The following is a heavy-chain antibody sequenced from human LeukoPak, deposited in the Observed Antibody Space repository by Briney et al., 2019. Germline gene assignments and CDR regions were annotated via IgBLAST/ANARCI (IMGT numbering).Heavy chain of an antibody. D-gene: IGHD6-13*01. CDR3: ASGSRIAAAGQKGYYFDY. CDR1: GSSMSSDYY. Sequence: SETLSLTCTVSGSSMSSDYYWGWIRQPPGKGLEWIGSISDSGSAYYNPSLKSRVVISVDPSKKQFSLKLSSVTAADTAVYYCASGSRIAAAGQKGYYFDYWGQGTLVTVSS. J-gene: IGHJ4*02. V-gene: IGHV4-38-2*02. CDR2: ISDSGSA.